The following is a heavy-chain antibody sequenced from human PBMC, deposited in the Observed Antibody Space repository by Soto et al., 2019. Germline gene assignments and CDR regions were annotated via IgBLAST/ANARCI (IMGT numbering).Heavy chain of an antibody. D-gene: IGHD3-10*01. CDR1: GGSIISYY. J-gene: IGHJ4*02. CDR2: IYYSRGSISST. CDR3: TRAGFGSGSYYGFDY. V-gene: IGHV4-59*08. Sequence: PSETLSLTCTVSGGSIISYYWSWIRQPPGKGLEWIGYIYYSRGSISSTDYNPSLKSRVTISVDTSKNQFSLKLLSVTAADTAVYYCTRAGFGSGSYYGFDYWGQGTLVTVSS.